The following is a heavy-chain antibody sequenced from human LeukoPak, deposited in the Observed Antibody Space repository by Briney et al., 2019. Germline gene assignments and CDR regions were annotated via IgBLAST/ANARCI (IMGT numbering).Heavy chain of an antibody. V-gene: IGHV3-30-3*01. CDR3: AREDY. CDR1: GYTLTSYA. CDR2: ISYDGSNK. J-gene: IGHJ4*02. Sequence: RGSPRHSRAAPGYTLTSYAMYWVRQAPGKGLEWVAVISYDGSNKYSADSLYGRFTISRDNSTNTLYLEMNSLGAEDTALYYCAREDYWGQGTLVTVSS.